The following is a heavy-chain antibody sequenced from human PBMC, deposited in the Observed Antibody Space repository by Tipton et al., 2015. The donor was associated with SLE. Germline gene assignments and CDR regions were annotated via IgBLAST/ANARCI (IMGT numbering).Heavy chain of an antibody. CDR1: GGSFSGYY. V-gene: IGHV4-34*01. Sequence: TLSLTCAVYGGSFSGYYWSWIRQPPGKGLEWIGEINHSGSINYNPSPKSRVTISVDKSKNQFSLKLNSVTAADTAVYYCATVDYFDSGDAFDFWGHGSMVTVSS. J-gene: IGHJ3*01. D-gene: IGHD3-22*01. CDR2: INHSGSI. CDR3: ATVDYFDSGDAFDF.